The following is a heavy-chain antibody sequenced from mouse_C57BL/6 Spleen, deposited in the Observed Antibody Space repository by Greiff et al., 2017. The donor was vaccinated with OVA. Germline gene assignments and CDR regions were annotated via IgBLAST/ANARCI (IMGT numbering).Heavy chain of an antibody. CDR1: GYTFTDYY. CDR2: INPNNGGT. Sequence: EVQLQQSGPELVKPGASVKISCKASGYTFTDYYMNWVKQSHGKSLEWIGDINPNNGGTSYNQKFKGKATLTVDKSSSTAYMELRSLTSEDSAVYYCASWTIPDFAYWGQGTLVTVSA. V-gene: IGHV1-26*01. CDR3: ASWTIPDFAY. J-gene: IGHJ3*01.